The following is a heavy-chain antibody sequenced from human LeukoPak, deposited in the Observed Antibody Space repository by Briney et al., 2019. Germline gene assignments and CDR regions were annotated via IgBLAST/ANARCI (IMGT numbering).Heavy chain of an antibody. CDR3: ARAGGSYYYYYYMDV. CDR2: IYYSGST. Sequence: SETLSLTCTVSGGSISSYYWSWIRQPPGKGLEWIGYIYYSGSTNYNPYLKSRVTISVDTSKNQFSLKLSSVTAADTAVYYCARAGGSYYYYYYMDVWGKGTTVTISS. D-gene: IGHD1-26*01. J-gene: IGHJ6*03. V-gene: IGHV4-59*08. CDR1: GGSISSYY.